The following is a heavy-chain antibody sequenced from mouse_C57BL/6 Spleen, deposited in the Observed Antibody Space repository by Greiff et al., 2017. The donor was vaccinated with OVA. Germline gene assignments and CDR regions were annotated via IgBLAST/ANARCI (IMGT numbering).Heavy chain of an antibody. V-gene: IGHV1-26*01. J-gene: IGHJ3*01. CDR1: GYTFTDYY. CDR3: ARDLGPEAWFAY. D-gene: IGHD4-1*01. CDR2: INPNNGGT. Sequence: VQLQQSGPELVKPGASVKISCKASGYTFTDYYMNWVKQSHGKSLEWIGDINPNNGGTSYNQKFKGKATLTVDKSSSTAYMELRSLTSEDSAVYYCARDLGPEAWFAYWGQGTLVTVSA.